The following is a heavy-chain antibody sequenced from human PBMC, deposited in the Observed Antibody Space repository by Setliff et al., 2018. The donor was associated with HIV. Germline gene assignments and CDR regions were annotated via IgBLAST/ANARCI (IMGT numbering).Heavy chain of an antibody. Sequence: ASETLSLTCTVSGGSIMSDGYYWNWIRQHPGKGLEWIGYIYNRGHTYYNPSLKSRVTTSVDTSQNQFSLKLSSVTVADTAIYYCAVMFFYGSGSKSNFDYWGKGTLVTVSS. V-gene: IGHV4-31*03. CDR1: GGSIMSDGYY. D-gene: IGHD3-10*01. CDR3: AVMFFYGSGSKSNFDY. J-gene: IGHJ4*02. CDR2: IYNRGHT.